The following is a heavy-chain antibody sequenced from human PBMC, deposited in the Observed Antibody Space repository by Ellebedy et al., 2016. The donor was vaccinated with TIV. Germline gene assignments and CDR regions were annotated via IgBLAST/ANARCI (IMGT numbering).Heavy chain of an antibody. CDR1: GFTFSNYW. Sequence: GESLKISCKVSGFTFSNYWMHWVRQAPGKGLVWVSRMNSDGRGTIYADSVKGRFTISRDNSKNTLYLQMNSLRAEDTAVYYCARDGGEYNWGQGTLVTVSS. CDR3: ARDGGEYN. CDR2: MNSDGRGT. J-gene: IGHJ4*02. V-gene: IGHV3-74*01. D-gene: IGHD3-16*01.